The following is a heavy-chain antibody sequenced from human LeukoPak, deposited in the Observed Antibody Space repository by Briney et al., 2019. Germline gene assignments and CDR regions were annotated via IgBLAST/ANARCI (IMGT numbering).Heavy chain of an antibody. CDR3: ARVPMVRGVRNDY. CDR2: ISYDGSNK. D-gene: IGHD3-10*01. CDR1: GFTFSSYG. J-gene: IGHJ4*02. Sequence: GGSLRLSCAASGFTFSSYGMHWVRQAPGKGLEWVAVISYDGSNKYYADSVKGRFTISRDNSKNTLYLQMNSLRAEDTAVYYCARVPMVRGVRNDYWGQGTLVTVSS. V-gene: IGHV3-30*03.